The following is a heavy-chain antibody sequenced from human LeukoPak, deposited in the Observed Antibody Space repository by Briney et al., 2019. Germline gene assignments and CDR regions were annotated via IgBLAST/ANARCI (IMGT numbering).Heavy chain of an antibody. CDR3: ARSQYCSGGSCYQISPFDY. CDR1: GVSISSGGYY. V-gene: IGHV4-31*03. D-gene: IGHD2-15*01. J-gene: IGHJ4*02. Sequence: SETLSLTCTVSGVSISSGGYYWSWIRQHPGKGLEWIGYIYYSGSTYYNPSLKSRVTISVDTSKNQFSLKLSSVTAADTAVYYCARSQYCSGGSCYQISPFDYWGQGTLVTVS. CDR2: IYYSGST.